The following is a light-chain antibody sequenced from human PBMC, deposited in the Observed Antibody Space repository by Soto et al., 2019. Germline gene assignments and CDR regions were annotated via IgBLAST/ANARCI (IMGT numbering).Light chain of an antibody. J-gene: IGKJ4*01. V-gene: IGKV1-9*01. Sequence: DIQLTQSPSFMSASVGDRVTITCRASQGISTFLAWYQQHPGTAPKRLIYDASNLQSGVPSRFSGSGSGTEFTLTITSLQPEASATYYCQQVNNYPLTFGGGTKVDIK. CDR2: DAS. CDR1: QGISTF. CDR3: QQVNNYPLT.